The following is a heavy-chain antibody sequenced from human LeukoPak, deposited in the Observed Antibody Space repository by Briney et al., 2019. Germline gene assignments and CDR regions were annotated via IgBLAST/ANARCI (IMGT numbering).Heavy chain of an antibody. CDR3: ARVVSIAAAGKGYLDY. D-gene: IGHD6-13*01. J-gene: IGHJ4*02. V-gene: IGHV1-69*04. CDR2: IIPILGIA. CDR1: GGTFSSYA. Sequence: GPSVKVSCKASGGTFSSYAISWVRQAPGQGLEWMGRIIPILGIANYAQKFLGRVTITADKSTSTAYMELSSLRSEDTAVYYCARVVSIAAAGKGYLDYWGQGTLVTVPS.